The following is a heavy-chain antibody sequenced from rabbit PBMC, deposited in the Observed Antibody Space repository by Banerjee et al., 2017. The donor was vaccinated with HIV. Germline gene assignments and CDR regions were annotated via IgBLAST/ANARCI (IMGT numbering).Heavy chain of an antibody. J-gene: IGHJ3*01. CDR3: ARGSGDAGYGCDQ. CDR2: IYAGTTGST. D-gene: IGHD6-1*01. CDR1: GFDFSSNA. Sequence: QEQLEESGGDLVKPEGSLTLTCTVSGFDFSSNAMCWVRQAPGKGLEWIACIYAGTTGSTYYASWAKGRVTISKASSTTVTLQMTSLTAADTATYFCARGSGDAGYGCDQWGQGTLVTVS. V-gene: IGHV1S45*01.